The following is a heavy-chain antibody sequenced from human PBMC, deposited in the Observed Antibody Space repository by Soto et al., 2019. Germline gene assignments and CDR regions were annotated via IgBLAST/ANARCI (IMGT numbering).Heavy chain of an antibody. CDR1: GGSISSYY. CDR3: ARDRVGSYFYYYYMDV. CDR2: IYYSGST. V-gene: IGHV4-59*01. D-gene: IGHD1-26*01. Sequence: SETLSLTCTVSGGSISSYYWSWIRQPPGKGLEWIGYIYYSGSTNYNTSLKSRVTISVDTSKNQFSLKLSSVTAADPAVYYCARDRVGSYFYYYYMDVWGKGTTVTVSS. J-gene: IGHJ6*03.